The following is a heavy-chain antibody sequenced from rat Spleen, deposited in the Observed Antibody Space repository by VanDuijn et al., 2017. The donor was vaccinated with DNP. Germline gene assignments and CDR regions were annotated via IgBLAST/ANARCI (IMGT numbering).Heavy chain of an antibody. CDR3: VRWNSGHFDY. CDR2: IGSAAYAP. J-gene: IGHJ2*01. V-gene: IGHV5-22*01. CDR1: GFTFSAYY. Sequence: EVQLVESGGGLVQPGRSLKLSCAASGFTFSAYYMAWVRQAPAKGLEWVAYIGSAAYAPYYGDSVKGRFTISRDNAKSTLYLQMNSLRSEEMATYYCVRWNSGHFDYWGQGVMVTVSS. D-gene: IGHD4-3*01.